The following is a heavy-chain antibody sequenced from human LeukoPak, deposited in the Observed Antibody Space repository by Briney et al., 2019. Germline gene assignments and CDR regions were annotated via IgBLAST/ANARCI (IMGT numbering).Heavy chain of an antibody. Sequence: ASVKVSCKASGYTFTGYYMHWVRQAPGQGLEWMGWINPNSGGTNYAQKFQGRVTMTRDTSISTAYMELGRLRSDDTAVYYCARDLGGPGEQWLVPGYWGQGTLVTVSS. CDR3: ARDLGGPGEQWLVPGY. CDR2: INPNSGGT. V-gene: IGHV1-2*02. D-gene: IGHD6-19*01. J-gene: IGHJ4*02. CDR1: GYTFTGYY.